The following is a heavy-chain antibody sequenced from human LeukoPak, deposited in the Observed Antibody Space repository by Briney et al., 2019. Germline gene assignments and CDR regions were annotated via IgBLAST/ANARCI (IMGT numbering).Heavy chain of an antibody. J-gene: IGHJ4*02. CDR2: IYSGGST. V-gene: IGHV3-53*05. Sequence: QAGGSLRLSRAASGFTVSSNYMRGVRQAPGKGLEGVSVIYSGGSTYYADSVKGRFTISRDNSKNTLYLQMNSLRAEDTAVYYCARGGARGYSYGYGLRRGFDYWGQGTLVTVSS. CDR3: ARGGARGYSYGYGLRRGFDY. CDR1: GFTVSSNY. D-gene: IGHD5-18*01.